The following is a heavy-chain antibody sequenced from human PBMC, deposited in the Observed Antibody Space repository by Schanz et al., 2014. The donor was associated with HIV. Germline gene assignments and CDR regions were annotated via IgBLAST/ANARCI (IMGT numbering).Heavy chain of an antibody. CDR2: ISGSGGSP. D-gene: IGHD3-22*01. Sequence: VQLVESGGGVVQPGRSLRLSCVASGFTFNNYAMTWVRQAPGKGLEWVSTISGSGGSPYYADSVKGRFTISRDNSKNTLYLQMTTLRTEDTAVYYCAKPEYDSRGNSQSHFDSWGQGTLVSVSS. CDR1: GFTFNNYA. CDR3: AKPEYDSRGNSQSHFDS. J-gene: IGHJ5*01. V-gene: IGHV3-23*04.